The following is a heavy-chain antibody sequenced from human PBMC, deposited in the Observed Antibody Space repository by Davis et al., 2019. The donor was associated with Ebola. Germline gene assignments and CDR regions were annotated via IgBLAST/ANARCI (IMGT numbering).Heavy chain of an antibody. Sequence: GEALKTFCAASGFTLSSYGMHLVRHAPGKRLERVSSISSSSSHIYYSDSVKGRFTISRDNAKNSLYLQMNSLRAEDTAVYYCARDPPSMIVVGTDYYYYYGMDVWGQGTTVTVSS. CDR1: GFTLSSYG. J-gene: IGHJ6*02. D-gene: IGHD3-22*01. CDR2: ISSSSSHI. CDR3: ARDPPSMIVVGTDYYYYYGMDV. V-gene: IGHV3-21*01.